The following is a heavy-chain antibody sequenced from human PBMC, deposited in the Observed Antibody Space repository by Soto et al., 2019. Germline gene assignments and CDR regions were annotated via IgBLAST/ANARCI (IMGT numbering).Heavy chain of an antibody. CDR2: ISGSSSTI. J-gene: IGHJ4*02. CDR1: GIIFSSYS. V-gene: IGHV3-48*01. CDR3: ARRLDY. Sequence: PGGSLRLSCVGSGIIFSSYSMNWVRQAPGKGLEWLSYISGSSSTIYYADSVKGRFTISRDNSKNSLYLQMDSLRAEDTALYYCARRLDYWGQGTLVTVSS.